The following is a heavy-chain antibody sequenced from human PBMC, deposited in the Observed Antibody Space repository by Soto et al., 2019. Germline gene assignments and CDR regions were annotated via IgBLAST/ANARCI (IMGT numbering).Heavy chain of an antibody. CDR3: ARGPHYSNLDY. J-gene: IGHJ4*02. Sequence: GGSLRLSCAASGFTVSRNYMSWVRQAPGKGLEWVSVTYSGGSTYYADSVKGRFTISRDNSKNTLYLQMNSLRAEDTAVYYCARGPHYSNLDYWGQGTLVTVSS. D-gene: IGHD4-4*01. CDR1: GFTVSRNY. V-gene: IGHV3-53*01. CDR2: TYSGGST.